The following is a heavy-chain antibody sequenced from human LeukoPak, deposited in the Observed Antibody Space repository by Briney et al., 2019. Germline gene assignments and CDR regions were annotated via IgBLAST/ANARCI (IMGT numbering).Heavy chain of an antibody. CDR1: GGSISSGDYY. Sequence: SETLSLTCTVSGGSISSGDYYWSWIRQPPGKGLEWIGYIYYSGSTYYNPSLKSRVTISVDTSKNQFSLKLSSVTAADTAVYYCARGRGGYNCLFDYWGQGTLVTVSS. V-gene: IGHV4-30-4*01. J-gene: IGHJ4*02. CDR2: IYYSGST. D-gene: IGHD5-24*01. CDR3: ARGRGGYNCLFDY.